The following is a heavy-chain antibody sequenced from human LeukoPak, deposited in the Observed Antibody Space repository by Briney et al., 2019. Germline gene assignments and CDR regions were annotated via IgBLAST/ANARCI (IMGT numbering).Heavy chain of an antibody. Sequence: GGSLRLSCAASGFPFSSYWMSWVRQAPGKGLEWVANIKQDGSEKYYVDSVKGRFTISRDNAKNSLYLQMNSLRAEDTAVYYCARYLPHYYDSSGYSDYWGQGTLVTVSS. CDR2: IKQDGSEK. D-gene: IGHD3-22*01. J-gene: IGHJ4*02. V-gene: IGHV3-7*01. CDR1: GFPFSSYW. CDR3: ARYLPHYYDSSGYSDY.